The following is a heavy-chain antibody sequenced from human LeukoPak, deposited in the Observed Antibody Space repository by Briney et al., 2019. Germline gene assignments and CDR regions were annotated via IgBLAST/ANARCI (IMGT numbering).Heavy chain of an antibody. CDR1: GYTFTSYY. D-gene: IGHD6-6*01. CDR3: ARGTGSYSSSSEGFDY. V-gene: IGHV1-46*01. CDR2: INPSGGST. Sequence: ASVKVSCKASGYTFTSYYMHWVRQAPGQGLEWMGIINPSGGSTRYAQKFQGRVTMTRDTSTSTVYMELSSLRSEDTAVYYCARGTGSYSSSSEGFDYWGQGTLVTVSS. J-gene: IGHJ4*02.